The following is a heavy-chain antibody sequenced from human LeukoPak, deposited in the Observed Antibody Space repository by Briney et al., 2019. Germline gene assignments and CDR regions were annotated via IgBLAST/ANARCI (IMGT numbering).Heavy chain of an antibody. CDR2: INPSGGST. D-gene: IGHD5-18*01. CDR3: ARDFGRVDTAMVDFDY. V-gene: IGHV1-46*01. CDR1: GYTLTSYY. Sequence: ASVKVSCKASGYTLTSYYMHWVRQAPGQGLEWMRIINPSGGSTSYAQKFQGRVTMTRDMSTSTVYMELSSLRSEDTAVYYCARDFGRVDTAMVDFDYWGQGTLVTVSS. J-gene: IGHJ4*02.